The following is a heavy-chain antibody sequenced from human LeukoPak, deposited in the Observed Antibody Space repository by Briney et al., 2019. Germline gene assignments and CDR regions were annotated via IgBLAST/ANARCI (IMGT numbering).Heavy chain of an antibody. CDR1: GFTFSSFW. CDR2: IRGDGGAT. CDR3: ARGGTGSSVFGY. D-gene: IGHD6-6*01. Sequence: GGSLRLSCGASGFTFSSFWMNWVRQAPGKGLVWVSRIRGDGGATTYADSVKGRFTISRDNAKNTLYLQMTSLRADDTAVYYCARGGTGSSVFGYWGQGTLVTVSS. J-gene: IGHJ4*02. V-gene: IGHV3-74*01.